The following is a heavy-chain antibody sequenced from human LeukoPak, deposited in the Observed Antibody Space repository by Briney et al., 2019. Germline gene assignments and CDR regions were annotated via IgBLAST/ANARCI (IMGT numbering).Heavy chain of an antibody. CDR1: GFTFNTYA. V-gene: IGHV3-23*01. D-gene: IGHD6-19*01. Sequence: GGSLRLSCAASGFTFNTYAMSWVRQAPGKGLEWVSGIFGSGGSAHYADSVKGRFTISRDNSKNTVYLQMNSLRAEDTAVYYCAKTTTGYSSGRYPGWPADSWGQGALVTVSS. CDR2: IFGSGGSA. CDR3: AKTTTGYSSGRYPGWPADS. J-gene: IGHJ4*02.